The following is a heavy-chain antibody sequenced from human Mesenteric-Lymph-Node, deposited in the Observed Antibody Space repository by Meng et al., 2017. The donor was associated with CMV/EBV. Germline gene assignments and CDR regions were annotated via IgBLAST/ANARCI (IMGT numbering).Heavy chain of an antibody. D-gene: IGHD1-26*01. CDR3: ARDGIRGSYYRG. CDR1: GFTFSSYE. J-gene: IGHJ4*02. V-gene: IGHV3-48*03. Sequence: GESLQISCAASGFTFSSYEMNWVRQAPGKGLEWVSYISSSGSTTDYADSVKGRFTISRDNAKNSLYLQMNSLRAEATAVYYRARDGIRGSYYRGWGQGTLVTVSS. CDR2: ISSSGSTT.